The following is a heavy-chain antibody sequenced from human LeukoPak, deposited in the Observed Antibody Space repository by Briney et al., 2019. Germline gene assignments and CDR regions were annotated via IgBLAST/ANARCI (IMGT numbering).Heavy chain of an antibody. Sequence: ASVKVSCKASGYTFTGYYMHWVRQAPGQGLEWMGWINPNSGGTNYAQKFQGRVTMTRDTSISTAYMELSRLRSDDTAVYYCARDPYTWELLYYFDYWGQGTRVTVSS. V-gene: IGHV1-2*02. CDR1: GYTFTGYY. D-gene: IGHD1-26*01. CDR3: ARDPYTWELLYYFDY. CDR2: INPNSGGT. J-gene: IGHJ4*02.